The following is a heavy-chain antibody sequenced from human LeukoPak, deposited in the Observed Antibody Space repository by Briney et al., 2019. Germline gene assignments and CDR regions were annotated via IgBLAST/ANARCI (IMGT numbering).Heavy chain of an antibody. CDR3: ATGWVAAWFDH. V-gene: IGHV1-46*01. J-gene: IGHJ5*02. D-gene: IGHD6-25*01. CDR1: GYTFTSYY. Sequence: ASVKASCKASGYTFTSYYMHWVRQAPGQGLEWMGIINPSGCSTSYAQKFQGRVTMTRDMSPSTVYVELSSLRSEDPAVYYCATGWVAAWFDHWGQGTLVSVSS. CDR2: INPSGCST.